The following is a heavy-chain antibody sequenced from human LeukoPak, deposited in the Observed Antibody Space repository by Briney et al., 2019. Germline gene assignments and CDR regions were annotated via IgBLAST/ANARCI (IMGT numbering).Heavy chain of an antibody. CDR3: ARSTDSWTNYYGMDV. Sequence: PGGSLRLSCAASGFTFSSYWMHWVRQAPGKGLAWVSRINSDETRTNFADSVKGRFTISRDNAKNTLYLQMNSLRAEDTAVYYCARSTDSWTNYYGMDVWGQGTTVTVSS. D-gene: IGHD3/OR15-3a*01. J-gene: IGHJ6*02. V-gene: IGHV3-74*01. CDR2: INSDETRT. CDR1: GFTFSSYW.